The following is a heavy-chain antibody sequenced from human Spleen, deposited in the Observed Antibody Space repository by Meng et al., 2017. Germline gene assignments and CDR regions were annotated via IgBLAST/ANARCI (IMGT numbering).Heavy chain of an antibody. J-gene: IGHJ4*02. CDR2: ISAYNGNT. CDR1: GYTFTSYG. D-gene: IGHD3-22*01. Sequence: QVHLVQSGAELKKPGASVKVSCKASGYTFTSYGISWVRQAPGKGLEWMGWISAYNGNTNYAQKLQGRVTMTTDTSTSTAYMELRSLRSDDTAVYYCARGPSQNYYDSSGPDYWGQGTLVTVSS. CDR3: ARGPSQNYYDSSGPDY. V-gene: IGHV1-18*01.